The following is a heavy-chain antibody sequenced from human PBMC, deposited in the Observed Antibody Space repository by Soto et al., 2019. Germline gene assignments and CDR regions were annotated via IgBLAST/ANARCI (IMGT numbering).Heavy chain of an antibody. J-gene: IGHJ4*02. CDR2: IIPYYNTL. CDR1: EGTFNSYA. V-gene: IGHV1-69*01. CDR3: ASGASRWYPYFFDS. D-gene: IGHD6-13*01. Sequence: QAQVVQSGAKVRKPGSSVKLSCKASEGTFNSYAIAWVRQAPGQGLEWMGGIIPYYNTLNYAQKFQDRVTITADDSTNTVYMALSSLRSDDTAVYFCASGASRWYPYFFDSRAQGTLVTVSS.